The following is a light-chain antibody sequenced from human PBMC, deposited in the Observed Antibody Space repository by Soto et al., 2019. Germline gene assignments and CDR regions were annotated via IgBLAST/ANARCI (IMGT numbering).Light chain of an antibody. V-gene: IGLV2-23*03. CDR3: CSYAGSSTIGFYG. CDR1: SSAGASYNL. CDR2: EGS. Sequence: QSVLTQPASVSGSPGQSITISCTGTSSAGASYNLGAWYQQHPGKAHKLMIYEGSKRPSGVSNRFSGSKSGNTASLTSSGLQAEDEADYYCCSYAGSSTIGFYGFGTGTKVTVL. J-gene: IGLJ1*01.